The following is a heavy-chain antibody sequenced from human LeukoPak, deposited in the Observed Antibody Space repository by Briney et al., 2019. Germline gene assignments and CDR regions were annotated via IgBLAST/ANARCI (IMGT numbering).Heavy chain of an antibody. CDR1: GFTFSSYA. V-gene: IGHV3-30-3*01. Sequence: PGGSLRLSCAASGFTFSSYAMHWARQAPGKGLEWVAVISYDGSNKYHADSVKGRFTISRDNSKNTLYLQMNSLRAEDTAVYYCARDYIAAAGKTYYYYGMDVRGQGTTVTVSS. CDR3: ARDYIAAAGKTYYYYGMDV. J-gene: IGHJ6*02. CDR2: ISYDGSNK. D-gene: IGHD6-13*01.